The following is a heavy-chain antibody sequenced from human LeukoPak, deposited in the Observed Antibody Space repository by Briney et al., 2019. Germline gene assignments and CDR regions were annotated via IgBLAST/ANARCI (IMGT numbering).Heavy chain of an antibody. Sequence: ASVKVSCKASGYTFTSYSISWVRQATGQGLEWMGWMNPNSGNTGYAQKFQGRVTITRNTSISTAYMELNSLRSEDTAVYYCARAHYDILTGYYVDWFDPWGQGTLVTVSS. D-gene: IGHD3-9*01. CDR2: MNPNSGNT. J-gene: IGHJ5*02. CDR3: ARAHYDILTGYYVDWFDP. CDR1: GYTFTSYS. V-gene: IGHV1-8*03.